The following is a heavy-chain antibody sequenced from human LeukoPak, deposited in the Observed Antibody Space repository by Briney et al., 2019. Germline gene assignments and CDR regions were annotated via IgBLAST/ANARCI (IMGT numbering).Heavy chain of an antibody. D-gene: IGHD6-19*01. CDR2: IYPGDSDT. CDR1: GYSFTCYW. Sequence: GVSLNISCKGSGYSFTCYWIGWVRQIPGKGLEWIGIIYPGDSDTRYSPSFQGQVTVSADKSISTAYLQWSSLKAPDTAMYYWAKPHGGSGWPFDYWGQGTLVTVSS. J-gene: IGHJ4*02. V-gene: IGHV5-51*01. CDR3: AKPHGGSGWPFDY.